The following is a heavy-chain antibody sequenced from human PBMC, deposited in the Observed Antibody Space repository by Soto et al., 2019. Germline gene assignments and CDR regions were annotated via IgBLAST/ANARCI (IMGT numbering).Heavy chain of an antibody. CDR3: ARVLEVKTGFYYYYGMDV. CDR1: GYIFTSYW. V-gene: IGHV5-10-1*01. D-gene: IGHD2-21*01. J-gene: IGHJ6*02. CDR2: IDPSDSYT. Sequence: PGESLKISCNGSGYIFTSYWISWVRQMPGKGLEWMGRIDPSDSYTNYSPSFQGHVTISADKSISTAYLQWSSLKASDTAVYYCARVLEVKTGFYYYYGMDVWGQGTTVTVSS.